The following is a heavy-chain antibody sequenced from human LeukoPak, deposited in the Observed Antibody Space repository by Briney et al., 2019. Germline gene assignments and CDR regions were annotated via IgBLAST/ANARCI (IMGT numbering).Heavy chain of an antibody. Sequence: GGSLTLSCAASGFTFSSYRMHWVRHAPDKGLEGVAFIRYDGSNKYYADSVKGRFTISRDNSKNTLYLQMNSLRAEDTAVYYCAKGVGYCNGGSCQQFDYWGQGTLVTVSS. J-gene: IGHJ4*02. CDR3: AKGVGYCNGGSCQQFDY. CDR2: IRYDGSNK. V-gene: IGHV3-30*02. CDR1: GFTFSSYR. D-gene: IGHD2-15*01.